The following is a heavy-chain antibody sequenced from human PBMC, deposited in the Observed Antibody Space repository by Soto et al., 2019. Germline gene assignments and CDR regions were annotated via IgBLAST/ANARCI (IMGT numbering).Heavy chain of an antibody. J-gene: IGHJ4*02. CDR3: AREGSCWYLALFDY. Sequence: QVQLVQSGAEVKKPGASVKVSCKASGYTFTSYGISWVRQAPGQGLEWMGWISAYNGNTNYAQKLPGRGTMTTDTSTITAYVELRSLRSDDTAVYYCAREGSCWYLALFDYWGQGTLVTVSS. CDR2: ISAYNGNT. CDR1: GYTFTSYG. D-gene: IGHD6-13*01. V-gene: IGHV1-18*01.